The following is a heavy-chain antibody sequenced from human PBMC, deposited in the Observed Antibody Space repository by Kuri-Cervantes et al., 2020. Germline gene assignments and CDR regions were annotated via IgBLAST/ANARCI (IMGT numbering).Heavy chain of an antibody. CDR2: IWYDGSYK. D-gene: IGHD6-25*01. CDR1: GCTFSSYG. CDR3: ARAGGFLAAEY. V-gene: IGHV3-33*01. Sequence: GESLKISCAASGCTFSSYGMHWVRQAPGKGLEWVAVIWYDGSYKYFADSVKGRFTISRDNSKNTLYLQMNSLRAEDTAVYYCARAGGFLAAEYWGQGTLVTVSS. J-gene: IGHJ4*02.